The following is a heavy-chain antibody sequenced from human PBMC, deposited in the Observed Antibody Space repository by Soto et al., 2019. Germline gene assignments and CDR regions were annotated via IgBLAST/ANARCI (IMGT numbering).Heavy chain of an antibody. Sequence: GASVKVSCKASGYTFTSYGISWVRQAPGQGLEWMGWISAYNGNTNYAQKLQGRVTMTTDTSTSTAYMELRSLGSDDTAVYYCARAEGYDFWSGYHPNNWFDPWGQGTLVTVSS. J-gene: IGHJ5*02. CDR2: ISAYNGNT. V-gene: IGHV1-18*01. D-gene: IGHD3-3*01. CDR1: GYTFTSYG. CDR3: ARAEGYDFWSGYHPNNWFDP.